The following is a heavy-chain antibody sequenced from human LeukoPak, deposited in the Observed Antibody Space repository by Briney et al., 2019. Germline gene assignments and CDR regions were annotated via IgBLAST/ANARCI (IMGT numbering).Heavy chain of an antibody. V-gene: IGHV3-7*01. Sequence: GGSLRLSCAASGFTFSSYAMHWVRQAPGKGLEWVANIKQDGSEKYYVDSVKGRFTISRDNSKNTLYLQMNSLRAEDTAVYYCARESRGYSYGPWFDYWGQGTLVTVSS. CDR2: IKQDGSEK. CDR1: GFTFSSYA. J-gene: IGHJ4*02. CDR3: ARESRGYSYGPWFDY. D-gene: IGHD5-18*01.